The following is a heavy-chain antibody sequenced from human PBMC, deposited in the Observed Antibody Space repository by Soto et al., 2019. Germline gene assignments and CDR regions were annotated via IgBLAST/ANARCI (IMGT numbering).Heavy chain of an antibody. CDR1: GFTFSGYS. CDR3: ARVVPGAEAWFGP. D-gene: IGHD2-2*01. CDR2: ISYDGNNK. Sequence: GGSLRLSCAASGFTFSGYSMHWVRQAPGTGLEWLAVISYDGNNKYYADSARGRLSISRDNSKNTLYLQMNSLRSDDTAVYYCARVVPGAEAWFGPWGQGTLVTVSS. V-gene: IGHV3-30*03. J-gene: IGHJ5*02.